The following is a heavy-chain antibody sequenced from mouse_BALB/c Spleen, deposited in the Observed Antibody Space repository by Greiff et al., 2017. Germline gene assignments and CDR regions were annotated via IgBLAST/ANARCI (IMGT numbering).Heavy chain of an antibody. Sequence: VQLQQSGAELARPGASVKPSCKASGYTFTDYYINWVKQRTGQGLEWIGEIYPGSGNTYYNEKFKGKATLTADKSSSTAYMQLSSLTSEDSAVYFCARKNYGTYYAMDYWGQGTSVTVSS. CDR3: ARKNYGTYYAMDY. V-gene: IGHV1-77*01. J-gene: IGHJ4*01. CDR1: GYTFTDYY. CDR2: IYPGSGNT. D-gene: IGHD1-1*01.